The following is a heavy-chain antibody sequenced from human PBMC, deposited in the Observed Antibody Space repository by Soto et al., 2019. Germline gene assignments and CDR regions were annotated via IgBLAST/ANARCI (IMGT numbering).Heavy chain of an antibody. CDR3: ASPPSTYDISVHYFDY. J-gene: IGHJ4*02. D-gene: IGHD3-9*01. Sequence: QVQLVQSGAEVKKPGSSVKVSCKASGGTFSSYAISWVRQAPGQWLEWMGGIIPIFGTANYAQKFQGRVTITADESMSTAYMELSSLRSEDTAVYYCASPPSTYDISVHYFDYWGQGTLVTVSS. CDR1: GGTFSSYA. V-gene: IGHV1-69*01. CDR2: IIPIFGTA.